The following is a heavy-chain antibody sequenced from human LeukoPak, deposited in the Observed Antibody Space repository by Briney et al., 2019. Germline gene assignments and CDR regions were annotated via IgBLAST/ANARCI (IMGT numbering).Heavy chain of an antibody. Sequence: SETLSLTCAVYGGSLSGYYWSWIRQPPGKGLEWIGGINHSGSTNYNPSLKSRVTISVDTSKNQFSLKLSSVTAADTAVYYCARAMVYGSGSYDYWGQGTLVTVSS. CDR3: ARAMVYGSGSYDY. J-gene: IGHJ4*02. CDR1: GGSLSGYY. D-gene: IGHD3-10*01. CDR2: INHSGST. V-gene: IGHV4-34*01.